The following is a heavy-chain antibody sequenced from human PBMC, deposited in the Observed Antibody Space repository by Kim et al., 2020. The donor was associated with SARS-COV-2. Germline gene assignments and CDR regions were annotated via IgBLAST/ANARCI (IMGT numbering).Heavy chain of an antibody. Sequence: SETLSLTCAVSGGSISSGGYSWSWIRQPPGKGLEWIGYIYHSGSTYYNPSLKSRVTISVDRSKNQFSLKLSSVTAADTAVYYCARGDGRWLPYFDYWGQGTLVTVSS. D-gene: IGHD5-12*01. CDR2: IYHSGST. CDR1: GGSISSGGYS. J-gene: IGHJ4*02. V-gene: IGHV4-30-2*01. CDR3: ARGDGRWLPYFDY.